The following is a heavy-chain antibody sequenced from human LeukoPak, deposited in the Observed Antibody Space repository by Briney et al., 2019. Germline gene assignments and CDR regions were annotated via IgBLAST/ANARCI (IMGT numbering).Heavy chain of an antibody. J-gene: IGHJ4*02. CDR3: ARDRVVGATTGGFDY. CDR2: INWNGGST. Sequence: GGSLRLSCAASGFTFDDYGMSWVREAPGKGLGWGSGINWNGGSTGYADSVKGRFTISRDNAKNSLYLQMNSLRAEDTALYYCARDRVVGATTGGFDYWGQGTLVTVSS. D-gene: IGHD1-26*01. CDR1: GFTFDDYG. V-gene: IGHV3-20*04.